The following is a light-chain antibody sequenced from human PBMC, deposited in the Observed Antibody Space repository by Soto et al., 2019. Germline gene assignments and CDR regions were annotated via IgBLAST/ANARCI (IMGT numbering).Light chain of an antibody. CDR2: DNN. V-gene: IGLV1-51*01. Sequence: QSVLTQPPSVSAAPGQTVTISCSGSSSNIGNNYVSWYQHLPGTAPKLLIYDNNKRPSGIPDRFSGSKSGTSDTLGITGLQTGDEAAYYCATWDSSLSAGVFGGGTKLTVL. CDR1: SSNIGNNY. J-gene: IGLJ2*01. CDR3: ATWDSSLSAGV.